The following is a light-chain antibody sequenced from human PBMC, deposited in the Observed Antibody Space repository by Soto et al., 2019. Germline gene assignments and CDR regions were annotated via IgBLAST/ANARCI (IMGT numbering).Light chain of an antibody. CDR2: RNN. V-gene: IGLV1-47*01. J-gene: IGLJ2*01. CDR1: SSNIGSAY. Sequence: QSVLTQPPSASGTPGQTVTISCSGSSSNIGSAYIYWYQHLPGTAPKLLIYRNNQRPSGVPDRFSASKSGTSASLAISGLRSEDDADYYCAAWDDSLVVFGGGTKLTAL. CDR3: AAWDDSLVV.